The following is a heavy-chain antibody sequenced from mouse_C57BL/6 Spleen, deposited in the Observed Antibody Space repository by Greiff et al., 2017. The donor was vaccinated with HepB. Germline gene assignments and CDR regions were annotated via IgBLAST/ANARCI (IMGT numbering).Heavy chain of an antibody. CDR1: GYTFTSYW. Sequence: QIQLQQPGAELVRPGTSVKLSCKASGYTFTSYWMHWVKQRPGQGLEWIGVIDPSDSYTNYNQKFKGKATLTVDTSSSTAYMQLSSLTSEDSAVYYCARRAGAFLYYFDYWGQGTTLTVSS. CDR3: ARRAGAFLYYFDY. V-gene: IGHV1-59*01. D-gene: IGHD3-3*01. CDR2: IDPSDSYT. J-gene: IGHJ2*01.